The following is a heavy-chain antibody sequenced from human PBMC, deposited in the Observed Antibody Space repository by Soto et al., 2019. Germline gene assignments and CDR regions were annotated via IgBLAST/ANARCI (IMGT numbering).Heavy chain of an antibody. CDR2: IYYSGSN. CDR1: GGSVSSGSYY. J-gene: IGHJ4*02. D-gene: IGHD6-19*01. V-gene: IGHV4-61*01. Sequence: QVQLQESGPGLVKPSETLSLTCTVSGGSVSSGSYYWSWIRQPPGKGLEWIGYIYYSGSNNDSPSLKSRFTISVDTSKNQFSLKLSSVTAADTAVYYCARWTQLLGPRYFDYWGQGTLVTVSS. CDR3: ARWTQLLGPRYFDY.